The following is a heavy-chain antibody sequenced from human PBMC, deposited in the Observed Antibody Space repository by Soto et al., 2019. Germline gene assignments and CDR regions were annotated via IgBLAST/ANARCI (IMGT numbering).Heavy chain of an antibody. J-gene: IGHJ4*02. CDR1: GFTFSSSW. CDR2: INSGASTT. CDR3: ARGPTGWFGYDY. Sequence: EVQLVEPGGGLVQPGGSLRLSCAASGFTFSSSWMHWVRQAPGKGLVWVSRINSGASTTNYADSVKGRFTISRDNARNTLYLQMDSLTADDTAVYYCARGPTGWFGYDYWGQGTLVTVSS. V-gene: IGHV3-74*01. D-gene: IGHD3-10*01.